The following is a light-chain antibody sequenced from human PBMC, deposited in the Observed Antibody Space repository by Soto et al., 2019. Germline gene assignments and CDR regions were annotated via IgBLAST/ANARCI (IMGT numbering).Light chain of an antibody. CDR2: EVS. V-gene: IGLV2-8*01. CDR3: STAAEINAGV. J-gene: IGLJ2*01. CDR1: SSDVGGYNY. Sequence: QSALTQPPSASGSPVQSVTISCTGTSSDVGGYNYVSWYQQQSGKAPKLMIYEVSKRPSVFHDRFSGSKSGNTASLTVSELQADDEDDSYCSTAAEINAGVFGGETKLTVL.